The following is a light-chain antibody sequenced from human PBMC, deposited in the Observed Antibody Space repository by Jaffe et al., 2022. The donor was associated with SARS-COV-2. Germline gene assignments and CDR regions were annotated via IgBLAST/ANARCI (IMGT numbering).Light chain of an antibody. V-gene: IGKV1-39*01. CDR1: QSISKY. CDR2: SAS. Sequence: DIQMTQSPSSLSASVGDRVTITCRASQSISKYLNWYQQKPGKAPKLLIYSASSLQSGVPSRFSGSGSGTDFTLTISSLQAEDLATYYCQQSYSSPLTFGGGTKMEIK. J-gene: IGKJ4*01. CDR3: QQSYSSPLT.